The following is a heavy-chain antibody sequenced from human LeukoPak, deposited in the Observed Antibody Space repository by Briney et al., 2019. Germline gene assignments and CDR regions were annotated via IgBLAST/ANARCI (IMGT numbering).Heavy chain of an antibody. D-gene: IGHD4-23*01. J-gene: IGHJ1*01. CDR2: INHGGST. CDR1: GGSLSAYY. CDR3: ARYLDYGGNSRVFQH. V-gene: IGHV4-34*01. Sequence: SETLSLTCAVYGGSLSAYYWTWIRQPPGKGLEWIGEINHGGSTNYNPSLKSRVTISVDTSKNQFSMKLSSVTAADTAVYYCARYLDYGGNSRVFQHWGQGTLVTVSS.